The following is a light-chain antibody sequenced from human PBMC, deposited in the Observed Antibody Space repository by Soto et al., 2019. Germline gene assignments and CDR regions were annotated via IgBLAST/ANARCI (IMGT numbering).Light chain of an antibody. CDR3: AAWDDSVNGLYV. Sequence: QSVLTQPPSASGTPGQRVTVSCSGSSSNIGSSTVNWYQQLPGTAPKLLICSNNERPSGVPDRFSGSQSGTSASLAISGLQSEDEADYYCAAWDDSVNGLYVFGTGTKVTVL. CDR1: SSNIGSST. V-gene: IGLV1-44*01. CDR2: SNN. J-gene: IGLJ1*01.